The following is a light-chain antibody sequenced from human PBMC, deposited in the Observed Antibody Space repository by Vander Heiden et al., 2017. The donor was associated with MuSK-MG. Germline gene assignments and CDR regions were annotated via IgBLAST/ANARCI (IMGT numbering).Light chain of an antibody. CDR2: AKD. CDR3: NSQDSRGNYLGV. V-gene: IGLV3-19*01. CDR1: SLSCYD. J-gene: IGLJ2*01. Sequence: VPVALGHTVRSTCQGVSLSCYDASRHRQKPGQAPVLIIYAKDNRHAGLPDLFSGSSSGLTASLTITGAQAEEEADYYCNSQDSRGNYLGVFGGGTKLTVL.